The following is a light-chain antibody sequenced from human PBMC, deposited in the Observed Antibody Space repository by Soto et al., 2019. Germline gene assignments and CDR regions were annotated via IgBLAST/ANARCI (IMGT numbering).Light chain of an antibody. Sequence: EIVMTQSPATLSVSPGERATLSCRASQSVSSYLAWFQQKPGQAPRLLIYDTSTRAAGIPARFSGSGSGTDFTLTISSLQPEDFATYYCQQFNNYPITFGQGTRLEIK. J-gene: IGKJ5*01. CDR2: DTS. CDR3: QQFNNYPIT. V-gene: IGKV3-15*01. CDR1: QSVSSY.